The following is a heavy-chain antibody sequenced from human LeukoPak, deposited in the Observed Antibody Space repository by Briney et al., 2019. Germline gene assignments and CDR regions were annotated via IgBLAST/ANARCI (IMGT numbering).Heavy chain of an antibody. Sequence: SETLSLTCTVSGGSISSSSYYWGWIRQPPGKGLEWIGSIYYSGSTYYNPFLKSRATISVDTSKNQFSLKLSSVTAADTAVYYCARPSSSPTEGYAFDIWGQGTMVTVSS. J-gene: IGHJ3*02. CDR1: GGSISSSSYY. CDR2: IYYSGST. CDR3: ARPSSSPTEGYAFDI. V-gene: IGHV4-39*01. D-gene: IGHD6-13*01.